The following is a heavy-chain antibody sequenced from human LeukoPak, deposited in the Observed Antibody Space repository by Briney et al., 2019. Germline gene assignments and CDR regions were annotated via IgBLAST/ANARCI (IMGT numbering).Heavy chain of an antibody. V-gene: IGHV3-53*01. CDR3: ARDPRYCSGGSCYHY. J-gene: IGHJ4*02. Sequence: GGSLRLSCAASGFTASSNFMSWVRQAPGKGLEWVSVIYSGDNTYYADSVKGRFTISRDNSKNTLYLQMNSLRADDTAVYYCARDPRYCSGGSCYHYWGQGTLVTVSS. D-gene: IGHD2-15*01. CDR1: GFTASSNF. CDR2: IYSGDNT.